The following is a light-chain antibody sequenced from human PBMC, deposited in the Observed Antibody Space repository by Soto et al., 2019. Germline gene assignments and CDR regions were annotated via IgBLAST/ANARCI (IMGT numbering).Light chain of an antibody. V-gene: IGLV1-44*01. Sequence: QSVLTQPPSASGTPGQRVPISCSGSSSNIGTNTVNWYQQLPGTAPKLLIYGNTNRPSGVPDRFSGSKSGTSASLAITGLQAEDEADYYCQSYDSSLSGPWVFGGGTKVTVL. J-gene: IGLJ3*02. CDR3: QSYDSSLSGPWV. CDR1: SSNIGTNT. CDR2: GNT.